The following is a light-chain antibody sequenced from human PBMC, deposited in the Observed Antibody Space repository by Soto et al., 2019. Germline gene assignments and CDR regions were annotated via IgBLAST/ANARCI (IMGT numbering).Light chain of an antibody. V-gene: IGKV1-9*01. Sequence: DIQLTQSPSFLSASVGDRVTITCRASQGISTYLAWYQQKPGKAPKLLIFPASTLHSGVPSRFSGSGSGTEFTLSISSLQPEDFATYYCQHLSGYPQTVGQGTKVDSK. J-gene: IGKJ1*01. CDR1: QGISTY. CDR2: PAS. CDR3: QHLSGYPQT.